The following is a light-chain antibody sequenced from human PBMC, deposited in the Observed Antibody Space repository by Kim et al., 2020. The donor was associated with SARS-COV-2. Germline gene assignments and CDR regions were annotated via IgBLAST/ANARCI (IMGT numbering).Light chain of an antibody. J-gene: IGKJ5*01. CDR2: AAS. V-gene: IGKV1D-12*01. CDR3: QQANSFPT. Sequence: FASVGNGAPITWRAGQGISSWLAWYQPKPGKAPKLLIDAASSLQSGVPSRFSGSGSGTDFTLTISSLQPEDFATYYCQQANSFPTCGQGTRLEIK. CDR1: QGISSW.